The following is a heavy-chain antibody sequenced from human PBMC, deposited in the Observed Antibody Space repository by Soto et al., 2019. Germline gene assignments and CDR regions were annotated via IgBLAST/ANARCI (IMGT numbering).Heavy chain of an antibody. J-gene: IGHJ6*03. V-gene: IGHV4-59*05. CDR1: GGSISSYY. CDR2: IYYSGST. Sequence: TLSLTCTVSGGSISSYYWSWIRQPPGKGLEWIGSIYYSGSTYYNPSLKSRVTISVDTSKNQFSLKLSSVTAADTAVYYCARWVTIFGVVGGPYMDVWGKGTTVTVSS. CDR3: ARWVTIFGVVGGPYMDV. D-gene: IGHD3-3*01.